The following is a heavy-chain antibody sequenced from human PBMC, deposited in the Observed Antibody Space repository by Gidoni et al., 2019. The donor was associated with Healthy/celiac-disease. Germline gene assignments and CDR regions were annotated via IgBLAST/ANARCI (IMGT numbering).Heavy chain of an antibody. Sequence: EVQLVESGGGLVKPGGSLRLSCAASGFTFSSYSMNWVRQAPGKGLAWVSSISSSSSYIYYADSVKGRFTISRDNAKNSLYLQMNSLRAEDTAVYYCARDGSGWYDRFDYWGQGTLVTVSS. D-gene: IGHD6-19*01. J-gene: IGHJ4*02. CDR2: ISSSSSYI. V-gene: IGHV3-21*01. CDR3: ARDGSGWYDRFDY. CDR1: GFTFSSYS.